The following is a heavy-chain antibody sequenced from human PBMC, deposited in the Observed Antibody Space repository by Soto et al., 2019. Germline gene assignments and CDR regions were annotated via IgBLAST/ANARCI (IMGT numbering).Heavy chain of an antibody. CDR2: IIPIFGTA. D-gene: IGHD6-6*01. J-gene: IGHJ6*02. CDR3: ARAHGIAARQRYYYGMDV. V-gene: IGHV1-69*13. Sequence: GASVKVSCKASGGTFSSYAISWVRQAPGQGLEWMGGIIPIFGTANYAQKFQGRVTITADESTSTAYMELSSLRSEDTAVYYCARAHGIAARQRYYYGMDVWGQGTTVTVSS. CDR1: GGTFSSYA.